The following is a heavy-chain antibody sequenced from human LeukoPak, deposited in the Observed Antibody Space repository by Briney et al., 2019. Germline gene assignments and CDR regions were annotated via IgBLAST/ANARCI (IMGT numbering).Heavy chain of an antibody. J-gene: IGHJ4*02. CDR3: ARTYDYVWGSYRSHSFDS. V-gene: IGHV4-39*02. Sequence: SEILSLTCTVSGGSISSNNYYWGWIRQPPGKGLEWIGSLYHTGSAYYNPSLKSRVTISMDVSKNHFSLKLSSVTAADTAVYYCARTYDYVWGSYRSHSFDSWGQGTLVTVSS. D-gene: IGHD3-16*02. CDR2: LYHTGSA. CDR1: GGSISSNNYY.